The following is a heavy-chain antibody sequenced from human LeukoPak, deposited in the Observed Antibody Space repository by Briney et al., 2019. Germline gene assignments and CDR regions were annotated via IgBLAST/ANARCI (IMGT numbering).Heavy chain of an antibody. CDR3: ARFAVHRRLTVAGQFGLDY. CDR1: GYTFTSYG. Sequence: RASVKVSCKASGYTFTSYGISWVRQAPGQGLEWMGWISAYNGNTNYAQKLQGRVTMTTDTSTSTAYMELRSLRSDDTAVYYCARFAVHRRLTVAGQFGLDYWGQGTLVTVSS. J-gene: IGHJ4*02. CDR2: ISAYNGNT. V-gene: IGHV1-18*01. D-gene: IGHD6-19*01.